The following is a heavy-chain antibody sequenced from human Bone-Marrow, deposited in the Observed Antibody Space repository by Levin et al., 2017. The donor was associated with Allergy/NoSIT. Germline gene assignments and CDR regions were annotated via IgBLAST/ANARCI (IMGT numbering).Heavy chain of an antibody. J-gene: IGHJ4*02. CDR2: MNPNSGNT. D-gene: IGHD5-12*01. CDR1: GYTFTSYD. CDR3: ARGPDLRRAEASYYFDY. Sequence: ASVKVSCKASGYTFTSYDINWVRQATGQGLEWMGWMNPNSGNTGYAQKFQGRVTMTRNTSISTAYMELSSLRSEDTAVYYCARGPDLRRAEASYYFDYWGQGTLVTVSS. V-gene: IGHV1-8*01.